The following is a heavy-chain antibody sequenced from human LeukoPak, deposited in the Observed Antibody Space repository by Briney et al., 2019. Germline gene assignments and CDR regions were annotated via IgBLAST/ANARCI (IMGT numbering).Heavy chain of an antibody. V-gene: IGHV3-30*18. CDR1: GFSFETYA. J-gene: IGHJ4*02. Sequence: PGRSLRLSCAASGFSFETYAINWVRQAPGKGLEWVAVISYDGSNKYYADSVKGRFTISRDNSKNTLYLQMNSLRAEDTAVYYCAKDHRGLTWIPYYFDYWGQGTLVTVSS. CDR2: ISYDGSNK. D-gene: IGHD5-18*01. CDR3: AKDHRGLTWIPYYFDY.